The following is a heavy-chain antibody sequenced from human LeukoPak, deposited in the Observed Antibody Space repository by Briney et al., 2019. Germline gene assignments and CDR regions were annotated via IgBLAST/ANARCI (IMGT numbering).Heavy chain of an antibody. CDR2: ITGGSNTI. V-gene: IGHV3-48*01. D-gene: IGHD2-15*01. CDR3: ARDRMGGSFDY. CDR1: GFTFDIYG. J-gene: IGHJ4*02. Sequence: PGGSLRLSCAASGFTFDIYGMNWVRQAPGKGREWVSFITGGSNTIYYADSVKGRFTTSRDNARNSLYLQMNSLRVDDTAVYYCARDRMGGSFDYWGQGTLVTVSS.